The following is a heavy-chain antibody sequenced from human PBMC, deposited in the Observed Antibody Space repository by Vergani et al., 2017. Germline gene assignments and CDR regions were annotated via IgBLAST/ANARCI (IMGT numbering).Heavy chain of an antibody. CDR2: ISSSSSYT. J-gene: IGHJ6*02. D-gene: IGHD4-23*01. CDR1: GFTFSDYY. CDR3: ASDVHYGGKPSDGMDF. Sequence: QVQLVESGGGLVKPGGSLRLSCAASGFTFSDYYMSWIRQAPGKGLEWVSYISSSSSYTNYADSVKGRFTISRDNAKYSLHLQMNSLRAEDTAVDYCASDVHYGGKPSDGMDFWGQGTMVTVSS. V-gene: IGHV3-11*05.